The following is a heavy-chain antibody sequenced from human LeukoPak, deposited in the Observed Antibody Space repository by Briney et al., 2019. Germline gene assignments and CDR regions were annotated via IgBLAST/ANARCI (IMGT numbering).Heavy chain of an antibody. Sequence: PGRSLRLSCAASGFTFSSYAMHWVRQAPGKGLEWVAVISYDGSNKYYADSVKGRFTISRDNSKNTLYLQMNSLRAEDTAVYCCAREKVVATRWSYYYYGMDVWGQGTTVTVSS. CDR2: ISYDGSNK. V-gene: IGHV3-30-3*01. CDR3: AREKVVATRWSYYYYGMDV. J-gene: IGHJ6*02. D-gene: IGHD5-12*01. CDR1: GFTFSSYA.